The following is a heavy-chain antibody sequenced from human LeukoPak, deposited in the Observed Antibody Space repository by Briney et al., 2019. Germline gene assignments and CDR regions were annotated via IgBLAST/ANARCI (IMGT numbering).Heavy chain of an antibody. D-gene: IGHD6-19*01. CDR3: ARYPPVAGTS. J-gene: IGHJ4*02. CDR2: IYARGNT. V-gene: IGHV4-61*01. CDR1: GGPDSSLSYY. Sequence: SEPLSLTCSVCGGPDSSLSYYGPRIPQPPGKGLEWIGYIYARGNTNYNPSLRSRVTISVDTAKNQFSLKLSSVTAAGTAVYYCARYPPVAGTSWGQGTLVTDSS.